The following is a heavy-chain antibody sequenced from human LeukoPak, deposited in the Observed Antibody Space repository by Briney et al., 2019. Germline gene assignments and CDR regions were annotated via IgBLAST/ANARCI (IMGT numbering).Heavy chain of an antibody. CDR3: AKSLGDIVVVTAIH. V-gene: IGHV3-23*01. D-gene: IGHD2-21*02. Sequence: GGSLRLSCAASGFTFSSYAMSWVRQAPGKGLEWVSAISGSGAGTNYADSVKGRFTISRDNSKNTLYLQMNSLRAEDTAVYYCAKSLGDIVVVTAIHWGQGALVTVSS. CDR1: GFTFSSYA. CDR2: ISGSGAGT. J-gene: IGHJ4*02.